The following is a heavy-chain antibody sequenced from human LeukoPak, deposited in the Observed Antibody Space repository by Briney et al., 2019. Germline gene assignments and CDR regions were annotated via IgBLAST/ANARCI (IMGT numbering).Heavy chain of an antibody. D-gene: IGHD2-2*01. CDR1: GYTFTGYY. CDR2: INPNSGGT. CDR3: ARDLTPYCSSTSCSDAFDI. V-gene: IGHV1-2*02. Sequence: ASVKVSCKASGYTFTGYYMHWVRQAPGQGLEWMGWINPNSGGTNYAQKFQGRVTMTRDTSISTAYMELRSLRSDDTAVYYCARDLTPYCSSTSCSDAFDIWGQGTMVTVSS. J-gene: IGHJ3*02.